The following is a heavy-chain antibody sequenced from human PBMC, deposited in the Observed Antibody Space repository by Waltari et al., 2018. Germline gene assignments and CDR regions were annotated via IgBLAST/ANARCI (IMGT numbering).Heavy chain of an antibody. D-gene: IGHD5-12*01. J-gene: IGHJ6*02. Sequence: QVQLQESGPGLVKPSETLSLTCTVSGGSVSSGSYYWSWIRQPPGKGLEWIGYIYYSGSTNYNPSLKSRVTIAVDTAKNQFSLKLSSVTAAETAVYYCARDRGGGYSGYDSTWIQQHYYYYGMDVWGQGTTVTVSS. CDR2: IYYSGST. CDR1: GGSVSSGSYY. V-gene: IGHV4-61*01. CDR3: ARDRGGGYSGYDSTWIQQHYYYYGMDV.